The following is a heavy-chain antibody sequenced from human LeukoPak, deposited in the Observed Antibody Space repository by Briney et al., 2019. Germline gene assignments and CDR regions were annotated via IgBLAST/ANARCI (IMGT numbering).Heavy chain of an antibody. CDR1: GSSISSYY. D-gene: IGHD2/OR15-2a*01. Sequence: PSETLPLTCTVSGSSISSYYWSWVRQPPGKGLEYIGYIYYTGSTNSSPSLKSRVTISVDTSKNQFSLKLNSVTAADTAVYYCARHPIFGGTNVYAFDYWGQGTLVTVSS. CDR3: ARHPIFGGTNVYAFDY. CDR2: IYYTGST. V-gene: IGHV4-59*08. J-gene: IGHJ4*02.